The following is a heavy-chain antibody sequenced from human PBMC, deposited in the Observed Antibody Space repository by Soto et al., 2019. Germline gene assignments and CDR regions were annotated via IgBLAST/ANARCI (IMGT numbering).Heavy chain of an antibody. J-gene: IGHJ6*02. CDR1: GFTFSSYA. Sequence: GGSLRLSCAASGFTFSSYAMSWVRQAPGKGLEWVSAISGSGGSTYYADSVKGRFTISRDNSKNTLYLQMNSLRAEDTAVYYCAKDQEWELLPALDYYGMDVWGQGTTVTVSS. CDR3: AKDQEWELLPALDYYGMDV. V-gene: IGHV3-23*01. CDR2: ISGSGGST. D-gene: IGHD1-26*01.